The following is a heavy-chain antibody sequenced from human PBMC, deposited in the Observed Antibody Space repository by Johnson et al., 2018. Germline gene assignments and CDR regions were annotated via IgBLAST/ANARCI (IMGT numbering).Heavy chain of an antibody. Sequence: QVQLVQSGAEVKKPGASVKVSCKASGYTFTSQFMHWVRQAPGQGLEWMGVINPRGGSTNYAQQFQGRVTMTRDTSTSTVYMDLGSLRSEDTAVYYCGRTLGGSGLLDGFNIWGQGTMVTVAS. D-gene: IGHD3-10*01. CDR1: GYTFTSQF. CDR3: GRTLGGSGLLDGFNI. CDR2: INPRGGST. J-gene: IGHJ3*02. V-gene: IGHV1-46*01.